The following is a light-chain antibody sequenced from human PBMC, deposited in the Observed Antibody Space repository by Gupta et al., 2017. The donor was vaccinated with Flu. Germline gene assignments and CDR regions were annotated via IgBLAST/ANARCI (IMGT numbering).Light chain of an antibody. Sequence: DIVMTQSPASLAVSLGEGATINCKSSQSVLYGSNIKNYLAWYQQKPGQPPKLLIYWASTRESGVPDRFSGSGSGTDFTLTISSLQAEDVAVYYCQQYYSNTLTFGQGTKVEIK. CDR2: WAS. CDR1: QSVLYGSNIKNY. J-gene: IGKJ1*01. V-gene: IGKV4-1*01. CDR3: QQYYSNTLT.